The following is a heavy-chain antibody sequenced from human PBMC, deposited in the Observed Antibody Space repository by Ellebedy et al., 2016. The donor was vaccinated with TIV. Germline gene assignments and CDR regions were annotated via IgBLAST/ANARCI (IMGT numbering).Heavy chain of an antibody. CDR2: INPNSGAT. CDR3: ARDVGQWLVRYFFDY. J-gene: IGHJ4*02. CDR1: GYIFTGYY. D-gene: IGHD6-19*01. Sequence: ASVKVSCNASGYIFTGYYIHWVRQAPGQGLEWMGWINPNSGATHYAQKFQGRVTMSRDTSISTAYMELSRLTSDETAVYYCARDVGQWLVRYFFDYWGQGTLVTVSS. V-gene: IGHV1-2*02.